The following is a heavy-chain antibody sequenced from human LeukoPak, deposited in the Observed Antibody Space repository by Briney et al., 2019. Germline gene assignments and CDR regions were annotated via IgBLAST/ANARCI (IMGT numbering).Heavy chain of an antibody. CDR2: IRYDGSNK. J-gene: IGHJ4*02. CDR1: GFTFSSYG. V-gene: IGHV3-30*02. Sequence: GGSLRLSCAASGFTFSSYGMHWVRQAPGKGLEWVAFIRYDGSNKYYADSVKGRFTISRDNSKNTLYLQMNSLRAEDTAVYYCVPSLPANYYFDYWGQGTLVTVSS. D-gene: IGHD2-21*02. CDR3: VPSLPANYYFDY.